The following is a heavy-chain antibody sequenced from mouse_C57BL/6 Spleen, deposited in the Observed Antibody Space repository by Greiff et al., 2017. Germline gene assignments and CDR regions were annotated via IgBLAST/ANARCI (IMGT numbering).Heavy chain of an antibody. CDR1: GFTFSSYA. J-gene: IGHJ2*01. V-gene: IGHV5-9-1*02. Sequence: EVQRVESGEGLVKPGGSLKLSCAASGFTFSSYAMSWVRQTPEKRLEWVAYISSGGDYIYYADTVKGRFTSSRDNARNTLYLQMSSLKSEDTAMYYCTRENRYFDYWGQGTTLTVSS. CDR2: ISSGGDYI. CDR3: TRENRYFDY.